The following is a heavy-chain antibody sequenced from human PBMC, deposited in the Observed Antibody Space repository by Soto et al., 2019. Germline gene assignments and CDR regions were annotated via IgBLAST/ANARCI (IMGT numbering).Heavy chain of an antibody. CDR3: AREVCYGDFSSALLD. Sequence: VQLMQSGAEVKQPGSSVKVSCKASGGTFSSHSINWVRQAPGQGLEWMGGIITLFGTANYAQNFQGRVTITADQSTSTAYMELNSLRSDDTALYYGAREVCYGDFSSALLDWCQETLVTVSS. D-gene: IGHD4-17*01. CDR2: IITLFGTA. J-gene: IGHJ4*02. V-gene: IGHV1-69*01. CDR1: GGTFSSHS.